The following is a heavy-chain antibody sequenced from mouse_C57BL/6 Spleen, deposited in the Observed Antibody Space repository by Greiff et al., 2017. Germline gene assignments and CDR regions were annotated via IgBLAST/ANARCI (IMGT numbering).Heavy chain of an antibody. CDR2: INPSTGGT. CDR1: GYSFTGYY. J-gene: IGHJ2*01. V-gene: IGHV1-42*01. D-gene: IGHD1-1*01. Sequence: EVQLQQSGPELVKPGASVKISCKASGYSFTGYYMNWVKQSPEKSLEWIGEINPSTGGTTYNQKFKAKATLTVDKSSSTAYMQLKSLTSDDSAVYYCARDDYYGISYFDDWRQGTTLTASS. CDR3: ARDDYYGISYFDD.